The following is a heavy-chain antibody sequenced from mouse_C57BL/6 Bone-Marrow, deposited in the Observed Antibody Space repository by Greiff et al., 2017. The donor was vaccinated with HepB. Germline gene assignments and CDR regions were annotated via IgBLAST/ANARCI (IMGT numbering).Heavy chain of an antibody. CDR2: ISNGGGST. D-gene: IGHD1-1*01. J-gene: IGHJ2*01. Sequence: EVNVVESGGGLVQPGGSLKLSCAASGFTFSDYYMYWVRQTPEKRLEWVAYISNGGGSTYYPDTVKGRFTISRDNAKNTLYLQMSRLKSEDTAMYYCARYGSSYYFDYWGQGTTLTVSS. CDR3: ARYGSSYYFDY. V-gene: IGHV5-12*01. CDR1: GFTFSDYY.